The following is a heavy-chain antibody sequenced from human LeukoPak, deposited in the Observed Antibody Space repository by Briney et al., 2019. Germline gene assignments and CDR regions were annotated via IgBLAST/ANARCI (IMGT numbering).Heavy chain of an antibody. J-gene: IGHJ4*02. V-gene: IGHV4-38-2*01. D-gene: IGHD2-8*01. CDR2: VYYSGNT. CDR1: GYSINNGYV. Sequence: SETLSLTCDVSGYSINNGYVCGWIRQAPGKGLEWIGSVYYSGNTFYNPSLKSRVSITKDTSRSQFSLRLSSVTASDAALYYCARSHGLGTNGKPFDLWGQGTLVTVSS. CDR3: ARSHGLGTNGKPFDL.